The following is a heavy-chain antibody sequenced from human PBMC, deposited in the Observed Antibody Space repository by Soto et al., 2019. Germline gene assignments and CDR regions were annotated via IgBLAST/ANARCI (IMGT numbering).Heavy chain of an antibody. Sequence: EVQVLESGGGLVQPGGSLRLSCAASGFTFNNFIMSWVRQAPGKGLEWVSSISGSGETTFYADSVKGRFTISRDNSKNTLYLQMTSLRGEDTAVYHCAKGGIGAALGLDHWGQGTLVAVSS. CDR3: AKGGIGAALGLDH. D-gene: IGHD6-13*01. CDR1: GFTFNNFI. J-gene: IGHJ4*02. CDR2: ISGSGETT. V-gene: IGHV3-23*01.